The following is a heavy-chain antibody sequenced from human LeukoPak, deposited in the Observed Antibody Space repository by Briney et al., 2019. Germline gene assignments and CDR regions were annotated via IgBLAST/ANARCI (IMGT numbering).Heavy chain of an antibody. D-gene: IGHD5-18*01. J-gene: IGHJ6*03. CDR2: IIPIFGTA. CDR3: ASWNLGGYSYGYGVYYYYYMDV. CDR1: GGTFSSYA. V-gene: IGHV1-69*05. Sequence: GASVKVSCKASGGTFSSYAISWVRQAPGQGLEWMGGIIPIFGTANYAQKFQGRVTITTDESTSTAYMELSSLRSEDTAVYYCASWNLGGYSYGYGVYYYYYMDVWGKGTTVTVSS.